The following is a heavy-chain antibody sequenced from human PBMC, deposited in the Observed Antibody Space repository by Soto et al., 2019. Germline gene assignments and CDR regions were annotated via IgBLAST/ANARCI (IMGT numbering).Heavy chain of an antibody. Sequence: EVQLLESGGGLVQPGGSLRLSCAASGFTFSSYAMSWVRQAPGKGLEWVSAISGSGGSTYYADSVKGRFTISRDNSKNTRDRQMNSLRAEDTAVDYCAKELLGFGELLFAYGGGYGMDVWGQGTTVTVSS. CDR1: GFTFSSYA. D-gene: IGHD3-10*01. V-gene: IGHV3-23*01. J-gene: IGHJ6*02. CDR3: AKELLGFGELLFAYGGGYGMDV. CDR2: ISGSGGST.